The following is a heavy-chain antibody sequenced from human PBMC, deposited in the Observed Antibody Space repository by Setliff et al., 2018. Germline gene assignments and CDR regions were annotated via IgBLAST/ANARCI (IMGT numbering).Heavy chain of an antibody. CDR1: GGSFDTYY. V-gene: IGHV3-23*03. CDR3: ARLQATFGVFKDGDWFDP. D-gene: IGHD3-3*01. CDR2: ISSDAGSI. J-gene: IGHJ5*02. Sequence: ETLSLTCNVYGGSFDTYYWSWIRQPPGKGLEWVSVISSDAGSIYYADSVKGRFTISRDNSKNMVYVQMNSLRAEDTAVYYCARLQATFGVFKDGDWFDPWGQGTLVTVSS.